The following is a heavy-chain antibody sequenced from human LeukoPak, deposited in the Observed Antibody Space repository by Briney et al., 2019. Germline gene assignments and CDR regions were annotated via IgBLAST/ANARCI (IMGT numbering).Heavy chain of an antibody. J-gene: IGHJ4*02. CDR2: INHSGST. CDR1: GGPFSGYY. Sequence: SETLSLTCAVYGGPFSGYYWSWIRQPPGKGLEWIGEINHSGSTNYNPSLKSRVTISVDTSKNQFSLKLSSVTAADTAVYYCARGAYDYVWGSYRYTGGYFDYWGQGTLVTVSS. CDR3: ARGAYDYVWGSYRYTGGYFDY. D-gene: IGHD3-16*02. V-gene: IGHV4-34*01.